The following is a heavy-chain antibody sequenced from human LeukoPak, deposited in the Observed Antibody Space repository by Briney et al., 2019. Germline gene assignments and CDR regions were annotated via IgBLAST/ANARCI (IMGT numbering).Heavy chain of an antibody. CDR3: ANSGYDIDY. CDR1: GFTFSDYG. Sequence: PGGSLRLSCAASGFTFSDYGMQWVRQAPGKGLEWVAYVSHPGTNTYYADSVKGRFTISRDNSKNTLYLQMSSLRPEDTAVYYCANSGYDIDYWGQGTLVTVSS. V-gene: IGHV3-30*18. CDR2: VSHPGTNT. J-gene: IGHJ4*02. D-gene: IGHD5-12*01.